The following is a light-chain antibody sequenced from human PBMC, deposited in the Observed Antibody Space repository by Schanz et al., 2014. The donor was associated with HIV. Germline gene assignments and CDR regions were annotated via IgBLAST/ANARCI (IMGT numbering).Light chain of an antibody. CDR1: SSDVGSYNL. CDR3: SSFTRGTTPVI. Sequence: QSALTQPASVSGSPGQSITISCTGTSSDVGSYNLVSRYQQYPGKAPKLMIYEISKWPSGVSNRFSGSKSGSTASLTVSGLQPEDEADYYCSSFTRGTTPVIFGGGTKLTVL. J-gene: IGLJ2*01. CDR2: EIS. V-gene: IGLV2-14*02.